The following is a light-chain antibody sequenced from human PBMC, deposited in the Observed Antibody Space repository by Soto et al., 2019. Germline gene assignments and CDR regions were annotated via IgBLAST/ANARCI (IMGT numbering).Light chain of an antibody. J-gene: IGKJ1*01. V-gene: IGKV3-11*01. CDR2: DAS. Sequence: EIVLTQSPATLSLSPGERATLSCRASQSVSSYLAWYQQKPGQAPRLLIYDASNRATGIPARFSGSGSGTDFTLTISSLEPEDFAVYYCQQRSNWGLTFVQGTKVDIK. CDR3: QQRSNWGLT. CDR1: QSVSSY.